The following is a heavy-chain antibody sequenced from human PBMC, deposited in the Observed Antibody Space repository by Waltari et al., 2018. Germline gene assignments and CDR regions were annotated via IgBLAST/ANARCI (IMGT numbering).Heavy chain of an antibody. CDR2: IYTSGST. CDR1: GGSISSGSYY. J-gene: IGHJ4*02. V-gene: IGHV4-61*02. Sequence: LSLTCTVSGGSISSGSYYWSWIRQPAGKGLEWIGRIYTSGSTNYNPSLKSRVTISVDTSKNQFSLKLSSVTAADTAVYYCAREGAAAGIDYWGQGTLVTVSS. CDR3: AREGAAAGIDY. D-gene: IGHD6-13*01.